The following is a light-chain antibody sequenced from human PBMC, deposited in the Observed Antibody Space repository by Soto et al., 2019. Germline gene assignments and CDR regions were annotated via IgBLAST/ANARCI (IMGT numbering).Light chain of an antibody. J-gene: IGLJ1*01. CDR2: EVT. V-gene: IGLV2-14*01. Sequence: QSLLTHPASVSGSPGQSITISCTGTSSDVGGYNYVSWYQQHPGKAPKLIIYEVTNRPSGVSNRFSGSKSGDTASLTISGLQAEDEADYYCSSYTSRTTPYVFGGGTKVTV. CDR3: SSYTSRTTPYV. CDR1: SSDVGGYNY.